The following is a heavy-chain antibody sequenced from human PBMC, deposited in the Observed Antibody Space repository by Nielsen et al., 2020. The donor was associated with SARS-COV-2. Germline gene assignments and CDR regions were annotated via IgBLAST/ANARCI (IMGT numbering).Heavy chain of an antibody. D-gene: IGHD2-21*02. CDR3: ARDHSFPCGGDCYSIGFDY. CDR1: GFTFSSYS. J-gene: IGHJ4*02. CDR2: ISSSSSYI. Sequence: ETLSLTCAASGFTFSSYSMNWVRQAPGKGLEWVSSISSSSSYIYYADSVKGRFTISRDNAKNSLYLQMNSLRAEDTAVYYCARDHSFPCGGDCYSIGFDYWGQGTLVTVSS. V-gene: IGHV3-21*01.